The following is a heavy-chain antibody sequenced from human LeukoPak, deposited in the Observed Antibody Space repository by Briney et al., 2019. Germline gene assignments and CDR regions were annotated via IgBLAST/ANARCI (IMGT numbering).Heavy chain of an antibody. D-gene: IGHD6-19*01. V-gene: IGHV4-39*01. J-gene: IGHJ4*02. CDR3: AKGLNVAVAGLRLDH. Sequence: SETLSLTCTVSGGSFSSGSYYWGWIRQPPEKGLEWIGSFYYTGSTYYHPSLKSRVTISVDTSKNQFSLNLTSVTAADTAVYYCAKGLNVAVAGLRLDHWGQGSPVTVSS. CDR1: GGSFSSGSYY. CDR2: FYYTGST.